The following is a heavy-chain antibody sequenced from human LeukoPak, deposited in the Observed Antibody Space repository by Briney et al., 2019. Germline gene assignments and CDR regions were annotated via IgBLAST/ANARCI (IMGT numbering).Heavy chain of an antibody. CDR1: GFTFSSYA. V-gene: IGHV3-30-3*01. J-gene: IGHJ4*02. Sequence: GGSLRLSCAASGFTFSSYAMHWVRQAPGKGLEWVAVISYDGSNKYYADSVKGRFTISRDNSKNTLYLQMNSLRAEDTAVYYCAREDNYYDSSGLLRGWGQGTLVTVSS. CDR2: ISYDGSNK. D-gene: IGHD3-22*01. CDR3: AREDNYYDSSGLLRG.